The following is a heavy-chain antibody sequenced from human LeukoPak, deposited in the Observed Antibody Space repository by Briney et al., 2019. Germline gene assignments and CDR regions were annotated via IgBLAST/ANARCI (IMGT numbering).Heavy chain of an antibody. J-gene: IGHJ4*02. CDR3: ASSSRGSSGYSHFDY. Sequence: ASVKVSCKASGYTFTSYGISWVRQAPGQGLEWMGWISAHNGNTNYAQKLQGRVTMTTDTSTSTAYMELSSLRSEDTAVYYCASSSRGSSGYSHFDYWGQGTLVTVSS. CDR2: ISAHNGNT. D-gene: IGHD3-22*01. V-gene: IGHV1-18*01. CDR1: GYTFTSYG.